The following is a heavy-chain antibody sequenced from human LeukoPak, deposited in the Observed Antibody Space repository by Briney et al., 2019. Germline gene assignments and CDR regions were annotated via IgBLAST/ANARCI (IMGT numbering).Heavy chain of an antibody. CDR1: GYTFTSYG. Sequence: GASVKVSCKASGYTFTSYGISCVRQAPGQGLEWMGWISAYNGNTNYAQKLQGRVTMTTDTSTSTAYMELRSLRSDDTAVYYCARTGDLDYYYYGMDVWGQGTTVTVSS. CDR3: ARTGDLDYYYYGMDV. J-gene: IGHJ6*02. CDR2: ISAYNGNT. D-gene: IGHD4-17*01. V-gene: IGHV1-18*01.